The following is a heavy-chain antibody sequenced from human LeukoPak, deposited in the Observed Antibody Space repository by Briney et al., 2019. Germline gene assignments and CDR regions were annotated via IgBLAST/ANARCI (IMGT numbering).Heavy chain of an antibody. CDR3: ARIRRPHWYLDL. Sequence: SETLSLTCTVSGDSISSADYYWTWIRQPPGKGLELVGFIYYSGSTKYNPSLKSRVTISAATSKTQFSLRLSYATAADTAVYYCARIRRPHWYLDLWGRGTLVSVSS. V-gene: IGHV4-30-4*08. CDR2: IYYSGST. D-gene: IGHD3-3*01. J-gene: IGHJ2*01. CDR1: GDSISSADYY.